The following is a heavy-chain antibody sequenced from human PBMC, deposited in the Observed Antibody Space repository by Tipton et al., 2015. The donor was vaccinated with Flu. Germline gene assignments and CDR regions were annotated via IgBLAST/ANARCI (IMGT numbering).Heavy chain of an antibody. CDR1: GGSFSGYY. V-gene: IGHV4-34*01. CDR3: VAKYYAILTGYFSGNDH. CDR2: INHSGST. D-gene: IGHD3-9*01. J-gene: IGHJ4*02. Sequence: TLSLTCAVYGGSFSGYYWSWIRQPPGKGLEWIGEINHSGSTNYNPSLKSRVTISVHTSKNQFSLRLNSVTAADTAVYYCVAKYYAILTGYFSGNDHWGQGTLVTVSS.